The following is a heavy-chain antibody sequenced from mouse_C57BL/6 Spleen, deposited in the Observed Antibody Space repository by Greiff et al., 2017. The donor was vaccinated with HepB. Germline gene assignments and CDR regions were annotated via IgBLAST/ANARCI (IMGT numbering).Heavy chain of an antibody. V-gene: IGHV5-6*01. CDR2: ISSGGSYT. Sequence: EVMLVESGGDLVKPGGSLKLSCAASGFTFSSYGMSWVRQTPDKRLEWDATISSGGSYTYYPDSVKGRFTISRDNAKNTLYLQMSSLKSEDTAMYYCARHRLGRYFDYWGQGTTLTVSS. J-gene: IGHJ2*01. D-gene: IGHD4-1*01. CDR3: ARHRLGRYFDY. CDR1: GFTFSSYG.